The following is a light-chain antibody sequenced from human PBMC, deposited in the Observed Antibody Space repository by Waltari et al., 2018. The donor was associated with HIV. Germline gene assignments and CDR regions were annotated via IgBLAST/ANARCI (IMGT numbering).Light chain of an antibody. Sequence: SSELTQDPAVSVALGQTVRITCHGDSLRTYYATWYRQKPGQAPVLVVDGNNNRPSGIPDRFSGSSSGDTASLTITATQAEDEADYYCNSRDSSGNLVVFGGGTKLTVL. CDR1: SLRTYY. CDR2: GNN. V-gene: IGLV3-19*01. J-gene: IGLJ2*01. CDR3: NSRDSSGNLVV.